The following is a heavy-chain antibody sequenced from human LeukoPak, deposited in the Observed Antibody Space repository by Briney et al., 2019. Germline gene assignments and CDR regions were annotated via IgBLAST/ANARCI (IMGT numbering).Heavy chain of an antibody. Sequence: GGSLRLSCAASGFTFSSYAMSWVRQAPGKGLEWGSAISGSGGSTYYADSVKGRFTISRDNSKNTLYLQMNSLRAEDTAVYYCARDYYGSGSWPEYFQHWGQGTLVTVSS. CDR2: ISGSGGST. J-gene: IGHJ1*01. CDR3: ARDYYGSGSWPEYFQH. D-gene: IGHD3-10*01. CDR1: GFTFSSYA. V-gene: IGHV3-23*01.